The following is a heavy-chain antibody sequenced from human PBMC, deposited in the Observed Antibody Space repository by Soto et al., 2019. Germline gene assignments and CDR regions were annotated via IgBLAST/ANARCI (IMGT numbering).Heavy chain of an antibody. CDR1: GGSFSSYY. D-gene: IGHD3-10*01. J-gene: IGHJ5*02. CDR3: ARGGVDMIRGITGKRTWLDP. V-gene: IGHV4-34*01. Sequence: QVQLQQWGDGLLKPSETLSLTCAVYGGSFSSYYWIWIRQSPGKGLEWIGDINRIGSANYNPSLTGRVTMSVDSSKNQFYLRLTSVTAADTAMYYCARGGVDMIRGITGKRTWLDPWGQGTLVIVS. CDR2: INRIGSA.